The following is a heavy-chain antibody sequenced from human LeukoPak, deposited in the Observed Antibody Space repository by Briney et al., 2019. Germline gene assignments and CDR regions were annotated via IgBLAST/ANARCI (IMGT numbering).Heavy chain of an antibody. CDR3: ARGREVAGTVGY. V-gene: IGHV1-2*02. Sequence: ASVKVSCKASGYTFTSYYMHWVRQAPGQGLEWIGWINTISGGTNYAQKFQGRVTMTRDTSISTAYMELSRLTSDDTAVYYCARGREVAGTVGYWGQGTLVTVSS. D-gene: IGHD6-19*01. J-gene: IGHJ4*02. CDR2: INTISGGT. CDR1: GYTFTSYY.